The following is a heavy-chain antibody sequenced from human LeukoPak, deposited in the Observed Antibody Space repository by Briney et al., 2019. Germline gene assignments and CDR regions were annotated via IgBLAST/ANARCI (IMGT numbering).Heavy chain of an antibody. Sequence: ASVKVSCKASGYTFINYGISWVRQAPGQGLEWMGWISVYNGNTKYARKLQGRVIMTTDRSTSTAYMELRSLRSDDTAVFYCARGSGVAIDAFDIWGQGTMVTVSS. CDR1: GYTFINYG. V-gene: IGHV1-18*01. J-gene: IGHJ3*02. CDR2: ISVYNGNT. D-gene: IGHD3-10*01. CDR3: ARGSGVAIDAFDI.